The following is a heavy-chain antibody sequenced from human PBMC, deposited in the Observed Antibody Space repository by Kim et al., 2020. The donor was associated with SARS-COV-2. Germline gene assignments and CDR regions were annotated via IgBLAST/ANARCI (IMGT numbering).Heavy chain of an antibody. CDR3: TNAGLES. CDR1: GFTFSGSG. V-gene: IGHV3-73*01. J-gene: IGHJ4*02. Sequence: GGSLRLSCATSGFTFSGSGMHWVRQASGKGLEWVGRMKSKTNSYATAYAASVQGRFTISRDDSKNTAYLQINSLKTDDTAVYYCTNAGLESWGQGTLVTVSS. CDR2: MKSKTNSYAT.